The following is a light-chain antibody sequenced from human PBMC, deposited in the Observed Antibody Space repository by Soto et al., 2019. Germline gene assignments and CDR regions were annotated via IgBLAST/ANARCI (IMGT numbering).Light chain of an antibody. CDR3: QVWDSSSALLV. Sequence: SYELTQPPSVSVAPGKTARITCGGNNIGSKGVHWYQQKPGQAPVLVIYYDSDRPSGIPERFSGSNSGNTATLTISRVEAGDEADYYCQVWDSSSALLVFGGGTQLTVL. V-gene: IGLV3-21*04. J-gene: IGLJ3*02. CDR1: NIGSKG. CDR2: YDS.